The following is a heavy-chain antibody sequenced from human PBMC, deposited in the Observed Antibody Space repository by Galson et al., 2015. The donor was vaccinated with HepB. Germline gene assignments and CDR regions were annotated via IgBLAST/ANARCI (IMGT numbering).Heavy chain of an antibody. CDR2: IYYSGST. CDR3: ARGKMRYFDWSQFY. J-gene: IGHJ4*02. V-gene: IGHV4-61*01. CDR1: GGSVSSGSYY. Sequence: QVQLQESGPGLLKPSETLSLTCTVSGGSVSSGSYYWSWIRQPPGKGLEWIGYIYYSGSTNYNPSLKSRVTISVDTSKNQFSLKLSSVTAADTAVYYCARGKMRYFDWSQFYWGQGTLVTVSS. D-gene: IGHD3-9*01.